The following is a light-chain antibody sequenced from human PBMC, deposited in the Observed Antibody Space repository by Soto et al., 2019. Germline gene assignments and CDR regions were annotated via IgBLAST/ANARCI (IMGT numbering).Light chain of an antibody. CDR3: QHYGSQLWT. Sequence: EIVLTQSPGTLSVSPGERATLSCRASQSVSSSYLAWYQQKPGQAPRLLIYGGSSRDTGIPDRLSRRGSGTDFTLTISRLEPEEYAVYYCQHYGSQLWTIGQGTKVEIK. CDR2: GGS. V-gene: IGKV3-20*01. J-gene: IGKJ1*01. CDR1: QSVSSSY.